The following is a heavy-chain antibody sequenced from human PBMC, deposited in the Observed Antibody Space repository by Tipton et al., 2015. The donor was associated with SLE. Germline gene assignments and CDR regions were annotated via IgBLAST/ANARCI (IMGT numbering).Heavy chain of an antibody. V-gene: IGHV1-69*05. CDR1: GYTFTSYG. CDR3: ASAESSWYWYFDY. CDR2: IIPIFGTA. Sequence: QLVQSGAEVKKPGASVKVSCKASGYTFTSYGISWVRQAPGQGLEWMGGIIPIFGTANYAQKFQGRVTITTDESTSTAYMELSSLRSEHPAVYYCASAESSWYWYFDYWGQGTLVTASS. D-gene: IGHD6-13*01. J-gene: IGHJ4*02.